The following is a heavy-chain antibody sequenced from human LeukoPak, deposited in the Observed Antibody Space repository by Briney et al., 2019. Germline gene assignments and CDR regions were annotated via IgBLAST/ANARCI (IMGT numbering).Heavy chain of an antibody. V-gene: IGHV4-38-2*01. D-gene: IGHD3-16*01. CDR1: VFPLSSGFS. J-gene: IGHJ5*02. Sequence: PSETLSLTCDVFVFPLSSGFSWAWIRQSPGKGLEWIASISYSANTYYKPSLENRLFISADTSKNQFSVRLTSVTAADSAVYYCARVGAVPGIDPWGQGILVTVSS. CDR2: ISYSANT. CDR3: ARVGAVPGIDP.